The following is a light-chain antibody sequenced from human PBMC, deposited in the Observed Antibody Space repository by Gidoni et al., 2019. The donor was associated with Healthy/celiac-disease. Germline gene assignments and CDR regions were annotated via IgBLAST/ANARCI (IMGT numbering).Light chain of an antibody. CDR1: QSVSSN. Sequence: EIVMTQSPATLSVFPGERATLSCRASQSVSSNLAWYQQKPGQAPRLLIYGASTRATGIPARFSGSGSGTEFTLTISSLQSEDFAVYCCQQYNNWPAFGQGTKLEIK. V-gene: IGKV3-15*01. CDR2: GAS. J-gene: IGKJ2*01. CDR3: QQYNNWPA.